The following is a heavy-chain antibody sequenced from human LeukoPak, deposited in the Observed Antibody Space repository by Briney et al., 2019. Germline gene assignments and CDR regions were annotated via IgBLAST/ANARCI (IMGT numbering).Heavy chain of an antibody. CDR3: ARLRYNWNDAGKYYFDY. D-gene: IGHD1-1*01. CDR1: GGTFSSYA. V-gene: IGHV1-69*06. J-gene: IGHJ4*02. CDR2: IIPIFGTA. Sequence: ASVKVSCKASGGTFSSYAISWVRQAPGQGLEWMGGIIPIFGTANYAQKFQGRVTITADKSTSTAYMELSSLRSEDTAVYYCARLRYNWNDAGKYYFDYWGQGTLVTVSS.